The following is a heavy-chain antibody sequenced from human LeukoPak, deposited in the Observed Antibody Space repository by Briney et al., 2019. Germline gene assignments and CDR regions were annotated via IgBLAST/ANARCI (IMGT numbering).Heavy chain of an antibody. CDR2: IXHXGRT. D-gene: IGHD4-23*01. J-gene: IGHJ3*02. Sequence: SQXXXLXXAVSGGXIXXXXXXXSWIRXXXXXXXXXVGYIXHXGRTYSXXXXKXRXXVSVDRSKNQFSLKLSSVTAADTAVYYCARGYGDNSGAFDIWGQGTMVTVSS. V-gene: IGHV4-30-2*01. CDR3: ARGYGDNSGAFDI. CDR1: GGXIXXXXXX.